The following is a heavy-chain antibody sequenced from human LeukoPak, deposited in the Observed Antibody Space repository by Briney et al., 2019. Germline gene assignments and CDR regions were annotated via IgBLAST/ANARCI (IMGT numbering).Heavy chain of an antibody. CDR1: GFPFSDYY. J-gene: IGHJ4*02. CDR3: ARLRSGRDDY. V-gene: IGHV3-11*06. D-gene: IGHD1-1*01. Sequence: RGSLRASRAASGFPFSDYYTTWMRQAPGKGLECISYITSSGGYTSYADSVKGRFTISRDYAKNSLYLQMSSLRAEDTAVYYCARLRSGRDDYWGKGLLVTVSS. CDR2: ITSSGGYT.